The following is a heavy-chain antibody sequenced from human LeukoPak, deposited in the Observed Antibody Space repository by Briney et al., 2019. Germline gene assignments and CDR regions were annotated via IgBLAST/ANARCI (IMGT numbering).Heavy chain of an antibody. CDR3: ARRGYSYGYYDY. D-gene: IGHD5-18*01. V-gene: IGHV4-59*08. J-gene: IGHJ4*02. Sequence: SETLSLTCTVSGGSISSYYWSWIRQPPGKGLEWIGYIYYSGSTNYNPSLKSRVTISVDTSKNQFSLKLSSVTAADTAVYYCARRGYSYGYYDYWGQGTLVTVSS. CDR2: IYYSGST. CDR1: GGSISSYY.